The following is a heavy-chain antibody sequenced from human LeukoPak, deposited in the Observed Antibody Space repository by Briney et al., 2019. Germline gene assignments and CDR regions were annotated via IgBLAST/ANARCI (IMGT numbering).Heavy chain of an antibody. D-gene: IGHD2-2*01. Sequence: PGGSLRLSCAASGFTFSSYAMHWVRQASGKGLEWVAVISYDGSNKYYADSVKGRFTISRDNSKNTLYLQMNSLRAEDTAVYYCARVSRSGFVVVPAAPDYWGQGTLVTVSS. CDR2: ISYDGSNK. CDR1: GFTFSSYA. V-gene: IGHV3-30*04. CDR3: ARVSRSGFVVVPAAPDY. J-gene: IGHJ4*02.